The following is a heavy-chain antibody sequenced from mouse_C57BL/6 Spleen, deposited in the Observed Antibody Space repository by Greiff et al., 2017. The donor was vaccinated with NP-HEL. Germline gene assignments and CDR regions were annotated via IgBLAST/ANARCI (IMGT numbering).Heavy chain of an antibody. Sequence: EVQLQQSGAELVRPGASVKLSCTASGFNIKDYYMHWVKQRPEQGLEWIVRIHPKDDDTEYAPTFQGKATMIADTSSNPAYLQVRSLTTEDTAVYYWTTEEGGYDGYRGQGSTRTVSS. D-gene: IGHD2-2*01. CDR2: IHPKDDDT. CDR1: GFNIKDYY. J-gene: IGHJ2*01. V-gene: IGHV14-1*01. CDR3: TTEEGGYDGY.